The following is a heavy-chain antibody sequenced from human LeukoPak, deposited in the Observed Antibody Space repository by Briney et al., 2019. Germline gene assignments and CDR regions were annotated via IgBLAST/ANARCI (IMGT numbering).Heavy chain of an antibody. Sequence: GGSLRLSRAASGFTFSSYSMNWVRQAPGKGLEWVSSISSSSSYIYYADSVKGRFTISRDNAKNSLYLQMNSLRAEDTAVYYCARALRLYYYYYGMDVWGQGTTVTVSS. CDR2: ISSSSSYI. CDR1: GFTFSSYS. V-gene: IGHV3-21*01. CDR3: ARALRLYYYYYGMDV. J-gene: IGHJ6*02.